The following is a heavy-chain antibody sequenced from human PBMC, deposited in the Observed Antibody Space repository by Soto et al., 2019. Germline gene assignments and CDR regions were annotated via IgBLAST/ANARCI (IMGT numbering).Heavy chain of an antibody. Sequence: SETLSLTCTVSGGSISSGGYYWSWIRQPPGKGLEWIGYIYYSGSTYYNPSLKSRVTISVDTSRNQFSLKLSSVTAADTAVYYCARALDTAGSNWFDPWGQGTLVTVSS. V-gene: IGHV4-31*03. CDR3: ARALDTAGSNWFDP. CDR1: GGSISSGGYY. CDR2: IYYSGST. J-gene: IGHJ5*02. D-gene: IGHD5-18*01.